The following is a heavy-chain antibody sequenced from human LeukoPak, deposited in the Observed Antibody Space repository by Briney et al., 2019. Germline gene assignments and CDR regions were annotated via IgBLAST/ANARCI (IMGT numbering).Heavy chain of an antibody. CDR1: GGSISSYY. CDR3: AREGRSDYYDSSGYPPSFDY. Sequence: SETLSLTCTVSGGSISSYYWSWIRQPPGKGLEWIGYIYYSWSTNYNPSLKSRVTISVDTSKNQFSLKLSSVTAADTAVYYCAREGRSDYYDSSGYPPSFDYWGQGTLVTVSS. V-gene: IGHV4-59*01. D-gene: IGHD3-22*01. J-gene: IGHJ4*02. CDR2: IYYSWST.